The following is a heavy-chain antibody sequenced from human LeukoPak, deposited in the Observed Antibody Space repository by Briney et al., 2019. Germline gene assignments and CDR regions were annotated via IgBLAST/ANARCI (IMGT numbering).Heavy chain of an antibody. Sequence: SGTLSLTCAVSGGSISSSDWWSWVRQPPGKGLEWIGEVYHSGSTNYNPSLKSRVTISVDKSKNQFSLNLSSVTAADTAVYYCARDRRYYDSSAYIRGFDYWGQGTLVTVSS. CDR3: ARDRRYYDSSAYIRGFDY. CDR2: VYHSGST. D-gene: IGHD3-22*01. V-gene: IGHV4-4*02. J-gene: IGHJ4*02. CDR1: GGSISSSDW.